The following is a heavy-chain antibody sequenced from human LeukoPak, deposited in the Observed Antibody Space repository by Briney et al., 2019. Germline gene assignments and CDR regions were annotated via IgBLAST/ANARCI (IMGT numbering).Heavy chain of an antibody. Sequence: ASVKVSCKASGGTFSSYAISWVRQAPGQGLEWMGRIIPNFGTANYAQKFQGRVTITPDESTSKAYMELSSLRSEDTAVYYCARSYYDILTGYYNVIAFDIWGQGTMVTVSS. J-gene: IGHJ3*02. CDR1: GGTFSSYA. CDR3: ARSYYDILTGYYNVIAFDI. CDR2: IIPNFGTA. D-gene: IGHD3-9*01. V-gene: IGHV1-69*13.